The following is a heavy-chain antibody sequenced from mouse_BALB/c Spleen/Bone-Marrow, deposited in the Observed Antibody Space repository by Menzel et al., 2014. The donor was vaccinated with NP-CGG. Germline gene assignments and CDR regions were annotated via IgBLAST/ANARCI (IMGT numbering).Heavy chain of an antibody. CDR2: INSDGGST. V-gene: IGHV5-2*01. CDR3: ARQGDYGSSWFAY. D-gene: IGHD1-1*01. CDR1: KYEFPSHD. J-gene: IGHJ3*01. Sequence: EVQLQQSGGGLVQPGESLKLSCESNKYEFPSHDMSWVRKTPEKRLELVAAINSDGGSTFYPDTMERRFIISRDNTKKTLYLRMSSLRSEDTALYYCARQGDYGSSWFAYWGQGTLVTVSA.